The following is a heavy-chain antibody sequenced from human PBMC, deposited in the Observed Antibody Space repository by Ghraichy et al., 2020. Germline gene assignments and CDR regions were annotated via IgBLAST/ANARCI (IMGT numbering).Heavy chain of an antibody. CDR1: GYSFSIYN. J-gene: IGHJ4*02. CDR2: ISSSSSAI. CDR3: AWETSGQDATLDY. D-gene: IGHD5-12*01. Sequence: GGSLRLSCAASGYSFSIYNMNWVRQAPGKGLDWVSYISSSSSAIYYADSVKGRFTISRDDAKNSLYLQMNSMRDEDTAVYYCAWETSGQDATLDYWGQGTLVTVSS. V-gene: IGHV3-48*02.